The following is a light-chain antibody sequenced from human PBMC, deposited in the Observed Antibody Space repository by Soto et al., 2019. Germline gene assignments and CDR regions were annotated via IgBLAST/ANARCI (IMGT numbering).Light chain of an antibody. J-gene: IGKJ3*01. Sequence: EIVMTQSPATLAVSPGERATLSCRASQSVSSYLAWYQQKPGQAPRLLIYDASNRATGIPARFSGSGSGTDFTLTISSLQPEDFATYYCQQSYSTPLAFGPGTKVDIK. CDR1: QSVSSY. CDR2: DAS. V-gene: IGKV3D-15*01. CDR3: QQSYSTPLA.